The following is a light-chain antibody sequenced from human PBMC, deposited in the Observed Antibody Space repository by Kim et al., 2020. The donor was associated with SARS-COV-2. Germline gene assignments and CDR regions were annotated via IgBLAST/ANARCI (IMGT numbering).Light chain of an antibody. CDR3: LLYMGVGISL. CDR2: NTD. J-gene: IGLJ3*02. Sequence: QTVVTQEPSFSVSPGGTVTLTCALTSDSVSPSHYPSWYQQTPGQTPRTLIYNTDTRSSGVPDRFSGSIIGNKAALTITGAQADDESDYYCLLYMGVGISLFGGGTQLTVL. CDR1: SDSVSPSHY. V-gene: IGLV8-61*01.